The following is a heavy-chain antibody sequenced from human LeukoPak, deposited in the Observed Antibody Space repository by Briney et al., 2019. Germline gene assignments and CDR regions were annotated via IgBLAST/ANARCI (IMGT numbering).Heavy chain of an antibody. D-gene: IGHD2-15*01. Sequence: PGGSLRLSCAASGFTFSDYYMSWIRQAPGKGLQWVSYISSGSSYTNYVDSVKGRFTISRDNAKNSLYLQMNSLRAEDTAVYYCARGPAGYCSGGSCYGFDYWGQGTLVTVSS. CDR3: ARGPAGYCSGGSCYGFDY. V-gene: IGHV3-11*06. CDR1: GFTFSDYY. J-gene: IGHJ4*02. CDR2: ISSGSSYT.